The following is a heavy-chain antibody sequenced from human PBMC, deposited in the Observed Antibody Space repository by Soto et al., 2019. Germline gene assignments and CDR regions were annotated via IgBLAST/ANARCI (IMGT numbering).Heavy chain of an antibody. CDR3: ARDWEQQLVLGWFDP. CDR1: GFTFSSYG. Sequence: QVQLVESGGGVVQPGRSLRLSCAASGFTFSSYGMHWVRQAPGKGLEGVAVIWYDGSNKYYADSVKGRFTISRDNSKNTLYLQMNSLRAEDTAVYYCARDWEQQLVLGWFDPWGQGTLVTVSS. V-gene: IGHV3-33*01. J-gene: IGHJ5*02. CDR2: IWYDGSNK. D-gene: IGHD6-13*01.